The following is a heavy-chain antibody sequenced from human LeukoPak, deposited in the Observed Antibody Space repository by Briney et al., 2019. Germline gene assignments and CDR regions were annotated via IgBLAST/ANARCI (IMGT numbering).Heavy chain of an antibody. CDR3: ARLGIAAAENYFDY. Sequence: ASVKVSCKASGYTFTSYGISWVRQAPGQGLEWMGGISAYNGNTNYAQKLQGRVTMTTDTSTSTAYMELRSLRSDDTAVYYCARLGIAAAENYFDYWGQGTLVTVSS. CDR2: ISAYNGNT. CDR1: GYTFTSYG. J-gene: IGHJ4*02. V-gene: IGHV1-18*04. D-gene: IGHD6-13*01.